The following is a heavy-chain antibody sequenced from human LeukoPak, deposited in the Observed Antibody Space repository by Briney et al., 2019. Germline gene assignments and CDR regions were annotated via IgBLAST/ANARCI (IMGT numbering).Heavy chain of an antibody. Sequence: ASVKVSCKASGYTFTDYYMHWVRQAPGHGLEWMGWINSNSGGTNYAQKFQGRVTMTRDTSISTAYMELSSLRSDDTAVYYCARVLVPAGGGVVDYWGQGTLVTVSS. CDR3: ARVLVPAGGGVVDY. CDR2: INSNSGGT. CDR1: GYTFTDYY. J-gene: IGHJ4*02. D-gene: IGHD3-16*01. V-gene: IGHV1-2*02.